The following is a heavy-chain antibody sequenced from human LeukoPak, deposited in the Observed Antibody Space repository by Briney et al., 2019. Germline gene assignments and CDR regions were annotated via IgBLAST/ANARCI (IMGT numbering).Heavy chain of an antibody. CDR1: GFTFSSYA. V-gene: IGHV3-23*01. J-gene: IGHJ4*02. Sequence: PGGSLRLSCAASGFTFSSYAMSWVRQAPGKGLEWVSAISGSGGSTYYADSVKGRFTISRDNSKNTLYLQMNSLRAEDTAVYYSATRASIYYYFDYWGQGTLVTVSS. CDR3: ATRASIYYYFDY. D-gene: IGHD1-26*01. CDR2: ISGSGGST.